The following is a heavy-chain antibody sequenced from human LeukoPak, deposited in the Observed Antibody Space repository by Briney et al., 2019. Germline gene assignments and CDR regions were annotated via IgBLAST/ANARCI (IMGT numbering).Heavy chain of an antibody. CDR1: GFTFSSNA. D-gene: IGHD3-22*01. J-gene: IGHJ4*02. CDR3: AKDGLTYYYDNSVQESAFDY. CDR2: ISGSGGST. Sequence: PGGSLRLSCAASGFTFSSNAMSWVRQAPGKGLEWVSAISGSGGSTYYADSVKGRFTISRDNSKNTLYLQMNSLRAEDTAVYYCAKDGLTYYYDNSVQESAFDYWGQGTLVTVSS. V-gene: IGHV3-23*01.